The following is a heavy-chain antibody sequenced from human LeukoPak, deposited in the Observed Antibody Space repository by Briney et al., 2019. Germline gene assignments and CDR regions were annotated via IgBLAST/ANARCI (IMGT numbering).Heavy chain of an antibody. V-gene: IGHV3-66*01. D-gene: IGHD6-13*01. CDR1: GFTVSSNY. CDR3: AKDGGGSSSWFDY. Sequence: GGSLRLSCAASGFTVSSNYMSWVRQAPGKGLEWVSVIYSGGSTYYADSVKGRFTISRDNSKNTLYLQMNSLRAEDTAVYYCAKDGGGSSSWFDYWGQGTLVTVSS. CDR2: IYSGGST. J-gene: IGHJ4*02.